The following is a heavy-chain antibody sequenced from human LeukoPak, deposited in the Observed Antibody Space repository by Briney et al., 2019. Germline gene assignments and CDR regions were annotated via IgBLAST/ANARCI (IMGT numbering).Heavy chain of an antibody. CDR2: ISYSGST. D-gene: IGHD1-26*01. Sequence: SETLSLTCTVSGGSISSSSDYWGWIRQPPGKGLEWIGTISYSGSTNYNPSLKSRVTISVDTSKNQFSLKLSSVTAADTAVYYCAHSGNYYCFDYWGQGTLVTVSS. J-gene: IGHJ4*02. CDR1: GGSISSSSDY. V-gene: IGHV4-39*07. CDR3: AHSGNYYCFDY.